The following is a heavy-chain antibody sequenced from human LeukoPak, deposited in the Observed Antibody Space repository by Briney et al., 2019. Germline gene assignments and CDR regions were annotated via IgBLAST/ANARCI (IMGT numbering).Heavy chain of an antibody. V-gene: IGHV3-53*01. CDR1: GFTVNNNY. D-gene: IGHD4/OR15-4a*01. CDR3: ARRAGAYSHPYDY. Sequence: GGSLRLSCATSGFTVNNNYMSWVRQAPGKGLEWVSVIYGAGAGITYYIDSVKGRFTISRDNSKNTLYLQMNSLRAEDTAVYYCARRAGAYSHPYDYWGQGTLVTVSS. J-gene: IGHJ4*02. CDR2: IYGAGAGIT.